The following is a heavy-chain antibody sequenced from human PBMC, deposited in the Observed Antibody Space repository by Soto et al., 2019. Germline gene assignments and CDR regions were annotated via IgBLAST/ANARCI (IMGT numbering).Heavy chain of an antibody. CDR2: ISAYNANT. CDR1: GYTFTTYG. CDR3: ARGRYLDY. Sequence: QVHLVQSGAEVKKPGASVKVSCKASGYTFTTYGIAWVRQAPGQGLEWMGWISAYNANTDYAQRLQGRVTLTTDTSTSTAHMELRSLRSDDTAVYYCARGRYLDYWGQGTLVTVSS. J-gene: IGHJ4*02. D-gene: IGHD1-26*01. V-gene: IGHV1-18*01.